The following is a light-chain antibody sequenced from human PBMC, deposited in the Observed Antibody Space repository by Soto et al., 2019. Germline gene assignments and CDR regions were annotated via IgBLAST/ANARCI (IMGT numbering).Light chain of an antibody. V-gene: IGKV1-5*01. CDR2: DAS. CDR3: QQCNSFST. Sequence: MTQSPSTLSASVGDRVTITCRASQSVSSWLAWYQQKPGKAPKLLIYDASTLESGVPSRFGGSGSGTEFTLTISSLQPDDFATYYCQQCNSFSTFGQGTKVDIK. J-gene: IGKJ1*01. CDR1: QSVSSW.